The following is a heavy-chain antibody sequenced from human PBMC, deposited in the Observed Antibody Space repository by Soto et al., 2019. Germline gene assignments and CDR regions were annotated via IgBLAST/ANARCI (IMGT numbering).Heavy chain of an antibody. D-gene: IGHD3-22*01. CDR3: AKDGSGYYSGSAAFDI. CDR2: ISGSGGST. J-gene: IGHJ3*02. CDR1: GFTFSSYA. Sequence: GGSLRLSCAASGFTFSSYAMSWVRQAPGKGLEWVSAISGSGGSTYYADSVKGRFTISRDNSKNTLYLQMNSLRAEDTAVYYCAKDGSGYYSGSAAFDIWGQGTMVTVSS. V-gene: IGHV3-23*01.